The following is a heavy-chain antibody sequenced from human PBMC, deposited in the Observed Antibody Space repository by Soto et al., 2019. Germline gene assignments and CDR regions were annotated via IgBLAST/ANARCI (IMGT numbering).Heavy chain of an antibody. Sequence: GGSLRLSCAASEFTFSSKWMHWVRQAPGKGLVWVSRINSDGSSTSYADSVKGRFTISRDNAKNTLYLQMNSLRAEDTAGYYCGRVKRMYVHYYGMDVWGQGTTLTVSS. J-gene: IGHJ6*02. CDR2: INSDGSST. CDR3: GRVKRMYVHYYGMDV. CDR1: EFTFSSKW. V-gene: IGHV3-74*01. D-gene: IGHD2-15*01.